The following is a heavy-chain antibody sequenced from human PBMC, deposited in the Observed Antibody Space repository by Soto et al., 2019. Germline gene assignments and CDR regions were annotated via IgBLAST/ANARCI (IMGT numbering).Heavy chain of an antibody. D-gene: IGHD2-2*02. CDR3: ARAKYCSSTSCYNRPFDY. J-gene: IGHJ4*02. CDR1: GCTFTGYY. V-gene: IGHV1-2*02. CDR2: INPNSGGT. Sequence: SVQVHCRTSGCTFTGYYMHWVRQAPGQGLEWMGWINPNSGGTNYAQKFQGRVTMTRDTSISTAYMELSRLRSDDTAVYYCARAKYCSSTSCYNRPFDYWGQGTLVTVSS.